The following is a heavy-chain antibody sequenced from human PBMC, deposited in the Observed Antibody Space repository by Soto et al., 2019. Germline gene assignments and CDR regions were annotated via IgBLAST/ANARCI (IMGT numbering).Heavy chain of an antibody. CDR3: ASPLYYDFWSGYGNYFDY. D-gene: IGHD3-3*01. CDR2: ISYDGSNK. V-gene: IGHV3-30-3*01. CDR1: GFTFSSYA. Sequence: GGSLRLSCAASGFTFSSYAMHWVRQAPGKGLEWVAVISYDGSNKYYADSVKGRFTISRDNSKNTLYLQMNSLGAEDTAVYYCASPLYYDFWSGYGNYFDYWGQGTLVTVSS. J-gene: IGHJ4*02.